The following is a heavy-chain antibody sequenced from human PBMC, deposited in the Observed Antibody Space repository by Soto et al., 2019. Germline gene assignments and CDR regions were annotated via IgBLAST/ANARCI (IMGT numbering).Heavy chain of an antibody. Sequence: SETLSLTCTVSGGSISSYYWSWIRQSPGKGPEWIGYVYHSGTTNYNPSLESRVTISVNTSKDQFSLKLRSVTAADTAVYYCARDVYGDGLFDFWGQGTLVTVSS. D-gene: IGHD4-17*01. J-gene: IGHJ4*02. CDR3: ARDVYGDGLFDF. V-gene: IGHV4-59*01. CDR2: VYHSGTT. CDR1: GGSISSYY.